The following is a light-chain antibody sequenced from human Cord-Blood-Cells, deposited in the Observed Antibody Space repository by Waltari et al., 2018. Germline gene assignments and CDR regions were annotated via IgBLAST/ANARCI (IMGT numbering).Light chain of an antibody. CDR3: QQSYSTPVV. Sequence: DIQMTQSPSSLSASVGDRVTITCRASQSISSYLNWYQQKPGKAPKLLIYAASSLQSGVPSRFSGSGSGTDFTLTISSLQPEDFATCYCQQSYSTPVVFGQGTKVEIK. V-gene: IGKV1-39*01. CDR2: AAS. CDR1: QSISSY. J-gene: IGKJ1*01.